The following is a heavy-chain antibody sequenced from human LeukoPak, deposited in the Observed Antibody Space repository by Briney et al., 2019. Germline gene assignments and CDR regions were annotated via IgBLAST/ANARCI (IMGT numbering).Heavy chain of an antibody. D-gene: IGHD3-10*01. J-gene: IGHJ4*02. CDR2: INPKSGGT. CDR1: GGTFSSYA. Sequence: GASVKVSCKASGGTFSSYAISWVRQAPGQGLEWMGWINPKSGGTNYAQKFQGRVTMTRDTSISTAYMELSRLRSDDTAVYFCARVIGFGELSLGHWGQGTLVTVSS. CDR3: ARVIGFGELSLGH. V-gene: IGHV1-2*02.